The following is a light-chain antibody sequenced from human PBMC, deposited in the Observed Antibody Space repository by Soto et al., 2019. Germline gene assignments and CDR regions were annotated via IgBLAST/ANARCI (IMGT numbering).Light chain of an antibody. CDR3: QSYDSILTGSV. J-gene: IGLJ1*01. CDR2: SNT. CDR1: SSDVGGYDY. V-gene: IGLV2-14*03. Sequence: QSVLTQPASVSGSPGQSVTISCTGTSSDVGGYDYVSWYQQHPGTAPKLVLYSNTARPSGVPDRFSGSRSGSSASLAITGLQAEDAADYYCQSYDSILTGSVFGTGTKVTVL.